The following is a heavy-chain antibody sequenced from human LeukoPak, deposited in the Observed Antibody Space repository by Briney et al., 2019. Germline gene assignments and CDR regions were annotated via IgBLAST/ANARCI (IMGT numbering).Heavy chain of an antibody. D-gene: IGHD2-2*01. J-gene: IGHJ6*04. CDR1: GYTFTSYY. V-gene: IGHV1-46*01. CDR2: INPSGGST. Sequence: ASVKVSCKASGYTFTSYYMHWVRQAPGQGLEWMGIINPSGGSTSYAQKFQGRVTMTRDTSASTVYMELSSLRPEDTAVYYCARVLGYRSSTSCYGGVYYGMDVWGKGTTVTVSS. CDR3: ARVLGYRSSTSCYGGVYYGMDV.